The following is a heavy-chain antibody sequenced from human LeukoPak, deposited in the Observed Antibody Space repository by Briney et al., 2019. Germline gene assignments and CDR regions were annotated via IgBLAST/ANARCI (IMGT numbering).Heavy chain of an antibody. V-gene: IGHV1-2*06. J-gene: IGHJ3*02. Sequence: ASVKVSCKASGYTFTGYYMHWVRQAPGQGLEWMGRINPSNGGTNYAQKFQGRVTMTRDTSISTVYTELSSLRSEDTAVYYCARGEAVAMEAFDIWGQGTMVTVSS. CDR3: ARGEAVAMEAFDI. CDR2: INPSNGGT. CDR1: GYTFTGYY. D-gene: IGHD6-19*01.